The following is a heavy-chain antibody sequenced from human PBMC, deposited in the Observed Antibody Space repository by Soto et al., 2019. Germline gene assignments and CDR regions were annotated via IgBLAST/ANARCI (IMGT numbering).Heavy chain of an antibody. J-gene: IGHJ4*02. D-gene: IGHD3-3*01. CDR2: IDPSDSYT. CDR1: GYSFTSYW. V-gene: IGHV5-10-1*01. CDR3: ARLGFDFWSGYPTALDY. Sequence: PGESLKISCKGSGYSFTSYWISWVRQMPGKGLEWMGRIDPSDSYTNYSPSFQGHVTISADKSISTAYLQWSSLKASDTAMYYCARLGFDFWSGYPTALDYWGQGTLVTVSS.